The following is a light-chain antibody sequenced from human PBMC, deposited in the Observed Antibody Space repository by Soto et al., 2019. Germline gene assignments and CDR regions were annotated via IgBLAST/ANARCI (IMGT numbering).Light chain of an antibody. CDR2: GVS. J-gene: IGKJ5*01. V-gene: IGKV1-39*01. Sequence: DIQMTQSPSSLSASVGDKVTITCRASQSISSSLNWYQQKSGKAPNLLIYGVSRLQGGVPSRFSGSGSGTDFTLTISSLQPEDFATYYCQQSYSTPHTFGQGTRLEIK. CDR3: QQSYSTPHT. CDR1: QSISSS.